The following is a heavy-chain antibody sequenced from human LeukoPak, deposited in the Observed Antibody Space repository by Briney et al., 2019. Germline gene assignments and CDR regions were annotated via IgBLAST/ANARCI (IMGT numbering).Heavy chain of an antibody. CDR2: TYYRSTWYN. Sequence: SQTLSLICAISGDSFSSNSVTWNWIRQSPSRGLEWLGRTYYRSTWYNDYAVSVRGRITVNPDTSKNQFSLHLNSVTPEDTAVYYCACYYGDSDSHPYYYGMDVWGQGTTVTVSS. D-gene: IGHD4-17*01. CDR3: ACYYGDSDSHPYYYGMDV. CDR1: GDSFSSNSVT. V-gene: IGHV6-1*01. J-gene: IGHJ6*02.